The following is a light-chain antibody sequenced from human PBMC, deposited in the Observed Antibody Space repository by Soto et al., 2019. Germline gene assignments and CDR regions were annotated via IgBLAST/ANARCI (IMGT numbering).Light chain of an antibody. CDR3: QQRRNWPLT. Sequence: EIVLTQSPATLSLSPGERATLSCRASQSVSSYLAWYQQKPGQAPRLLIYDAFNRATGIPARFSGSGSGTDFTRTISSLEPVDSAVYYCQQRRNWPLTFGGGTKVEIK. V-gene: IGKV3-11*01. J-gene: IGKJ4*01. CDR2: DAF. CDR1: QSVSSY.